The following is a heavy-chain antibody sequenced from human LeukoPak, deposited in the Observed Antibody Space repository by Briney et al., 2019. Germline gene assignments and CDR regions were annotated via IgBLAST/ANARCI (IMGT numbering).Heavy chain of an antibody. CDR2: IKSDGITI. V-gene: IGHV3-74*01. CDR3: LRDLNWSLDQ. J-gene: IGHJ4*02. CDR1: GFTFSNYM. D-gene: IGHD1-20*01. Sequence: PGGSLRLSCAASGFTFSNYMMHWVRQAPGKGLVWVSRIKSDGITITYADSVKGRFTISRDNAKNTLYLQMNSLRGEDTAVYYCLRDLNWSLDQWGQGTLVTVSS.